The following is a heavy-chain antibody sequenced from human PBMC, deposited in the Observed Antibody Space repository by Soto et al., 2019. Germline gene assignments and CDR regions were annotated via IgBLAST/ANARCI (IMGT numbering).Heavy chain of an antibody. CDR1: GFTFSTYA. D-gene: IGHD3-10*01. Sequence: EVQLLVSGGGLVQPGGSLRLSCSTSGFTFSTYAMNWVRQDPGKGLEWVSALSGSGGTTYYADSVRGRFTISRDNSKNTLFLQMSSLRAEDTALYYCAKHRAGYGSGSDTFYFDFWGQGTLVTVSS. J-gene: IGHJ4*02. CDR3: AKHRAGYGSGSDTFYFDF. V-gene: IGHV3-23*01. CDR2: LSGSGGTT.